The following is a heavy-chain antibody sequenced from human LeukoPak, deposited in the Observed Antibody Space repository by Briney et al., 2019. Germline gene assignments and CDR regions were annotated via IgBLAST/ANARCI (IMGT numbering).Heavy chain of an antibody. J-gene: IGHJ4*02. CDR1: GGTFSSYA. D-gene: IGHD3-22*01. CDR3: ARDYYDSSGQIKMGTLVYYFDY. Sequence: ASVKVSCKASGGTFSSYAISWVRQAPGQGLEWMGRIIPILGIANYAQKFQGRVTITADKSTSTAYMELSSLRSEDTAVYYCARDYYDSSGQIKMGTLVYYFDYWGQGTLVTVSS. V-gene: IGHV1-69*04. CDR2: IIPILGIA.